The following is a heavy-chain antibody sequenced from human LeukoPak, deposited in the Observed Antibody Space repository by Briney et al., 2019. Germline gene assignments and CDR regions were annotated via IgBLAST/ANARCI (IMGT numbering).Heavy chain of an antibody. CDR2: ISGSGGST. D-gene: IGHD2-2*01. CDR3: ARSLPAATYYYYYMDV. CDR1: GFTFSSYA. J-gene: IGHJ6*03. Sequence: GGSLRLSCAASGFTFSSYAMSWVRQAPGKGLEWVSAISGSGGSTYYADSVKGRFTISRDNSKNSLYLQMNSLRAEDTAVYYCARSLPAATYYYYYMDVWGKGTTVTVSS. V-gene: IGHV3-23*01.